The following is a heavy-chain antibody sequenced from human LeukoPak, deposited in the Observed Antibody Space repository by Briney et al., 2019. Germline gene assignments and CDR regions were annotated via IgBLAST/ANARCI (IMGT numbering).Heavy chain of an antibody. CDR1: GGTFSSYA. D-gene: IGHD4-23*01. Sequence: SVKVSCEASGGTFSSYAISWVRQAPGQGLEWMGGIIPIFGTANYAQKFQGRVTITADESTSTAYMELSSLRSEDTAVYYCARAVGGYDYGGNSGYFDYWGQGTLVTVSS. J-gene: IGHJ4*02. V-gene: IGHV1-69*01. CDR2: IIPIFGTA. CDR3: ARAVGGYDYGGNSGYFDY.